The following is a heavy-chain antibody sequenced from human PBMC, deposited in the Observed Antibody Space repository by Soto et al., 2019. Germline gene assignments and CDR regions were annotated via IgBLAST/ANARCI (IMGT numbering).Heavy chain of an antibody. V-gene: IGHV3-30*18. D-gene: IGHD3-22*01. J-gene: IGHJ3*01. CDR2: ISHDGNSH. CDR3: VKAQERSAQYFAVVITAFDF. Sequence: QVHLVESGGGVVQPGRSLRLSCEGSGFSFRNYGIHWVRQAPGKGLEWVAVISHDGNSHHLADSVRGRFTISRDNSKNTVFLHMTSLIREDSAVYHCVKAQERSAQYFAVVITAFDFWGQGTMVTVSS. CDR1: GFSFRNYG.